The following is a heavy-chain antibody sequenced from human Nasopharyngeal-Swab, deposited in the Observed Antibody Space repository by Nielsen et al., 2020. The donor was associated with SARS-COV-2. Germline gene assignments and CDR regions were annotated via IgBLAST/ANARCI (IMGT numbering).Heavy chain of an antibody. Sequence: GGSLRLSCAASGFTFSSYWMHWVRQDPGKGLVWVSRVNNDGSNTNYADSVKGRFTISRDNAKNTLYLQMNSLRAEDTALYYCARALNGYFDLRGRGTLVAVSS. J-gene: IGHJ2*01. V-gene: IGHV3-74*01. CDR3: ARALNGYFDL. CDR1: GFTFSSYW. CDR2: VNNDGSNT.